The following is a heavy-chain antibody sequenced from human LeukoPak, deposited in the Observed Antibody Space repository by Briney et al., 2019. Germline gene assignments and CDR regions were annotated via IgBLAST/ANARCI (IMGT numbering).Heavy chain of an antibody. V-gene: IGHV3-21*01. CDR3: ARDAYYYGSGSYYNVPYGMDV. CDR1: GFTFSSCA. Sequence: PGGSLRLSCAASGFTFSSCAMSWVRQAPKKGLEWVSGISGSGSSTYYADSVKGRFTISRDNAKNSLYLQMNSLRAEDTAVYYCARDAYYYGSGSYYNVPYGMDVWGQGTTVTVSS. J-gene: IGHJ6*02. D-gene: IGHD3-10*01. CDR2: ISGSGSST.